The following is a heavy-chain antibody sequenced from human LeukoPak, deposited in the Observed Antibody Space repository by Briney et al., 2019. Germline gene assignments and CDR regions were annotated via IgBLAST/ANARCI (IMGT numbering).Heavy chain of an antibody. CDR3: ARHNDYASLMDV. V-gene: IGHV4-39*01. J-gene: IGHJ6*02. CDR2: ISYSGIT. D-gene: IGHD2-2*01. Sequence: KPSETLSLTCTVFGASVTTSGYYGAWIRQPPGRGLEWIGSISYSGITYYKPSLRGRVTISGDTAKNQFSLKLSSVTAADTAVYYCARHNDYASLMDVWGQGTTVTVSS. CDR1: GASVTTSGYY.